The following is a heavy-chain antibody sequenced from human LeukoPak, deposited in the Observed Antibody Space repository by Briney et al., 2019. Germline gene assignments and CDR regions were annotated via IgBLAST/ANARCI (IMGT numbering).Heavy chain of an antibody. CDR2: ISAYNGNT. CDR3: ARRRELYYDFWSGYFSREDGGNNWFDP. D-gene: IGHD3-3*01. Sequence: ASVTVSCKASGYTFTSYGISWVRQAPGQGLEWMGWISAYNGNTNYAQKLQGRVTMTTDTSTSTAYMELRSLRSDDTAVYYCARRRELYYDFWSGYFSREDGGNNWFDPWGQGTLVTVSS. CDR1: GYTFTSYG. V-gene: IGHV1-18*01. J-gene: IGHJ5*02.